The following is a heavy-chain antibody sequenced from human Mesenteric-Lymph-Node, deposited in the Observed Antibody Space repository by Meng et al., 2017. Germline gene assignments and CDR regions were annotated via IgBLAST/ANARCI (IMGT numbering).Heavy chain of an antibody. J-gene: IGHJ4*02. CDR2: ISGSGGST. CDR3: ANKYYDFWSGYDY. CDR1: GFTFSSYA. Sequence: GESLKISCAASGFTFSSYAMSWVRQAPGKGLEWVSAISGSGGSTYYADSVKGRFTISRDNSKNTLYLQMNSLRAEDTAVYYCANKYYDFWSGYDYWGQGTLVTVSS. D-gene: IGHD3-3*01. V-gene: IGHV3-23*01.